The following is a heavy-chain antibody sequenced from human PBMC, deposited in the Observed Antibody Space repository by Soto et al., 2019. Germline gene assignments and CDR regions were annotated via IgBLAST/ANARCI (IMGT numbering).Heavy chain of an antibody. CDR1: GGTFSSYA. CDR2: IIPIFGTA. D-gene: IGHD6-19*01. Sequence: RASVKVSCKASGGTFSSYAISWVRQAPGQGLEWMGGIIPIFGTANYAQKFQGRVTITADESTSTAYMELSSLRSEDTAVYYCARNPGTIEVAGSPVDYWGQGTLVTVSS. J-gene: IGHJ4*02. V-gene: IGHV1-69*13. CDR3: ARNPGTIEVAGSPVDY.